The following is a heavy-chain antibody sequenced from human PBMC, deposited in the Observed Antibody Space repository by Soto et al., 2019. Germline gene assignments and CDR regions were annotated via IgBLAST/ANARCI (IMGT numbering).Heavy chain of an antibody. CDR2: INNNGNT. CDR3: ASLDAARIQIAGY. D-gene: IGHD5-18*01. CDR1: GGPVSGYH. V-gene: IGHV4-59*08. Sequence: SETLSLTCNVSGGPVSGYHWSWIRQPPGKGLEWIGYINNNGNTDYNPSLESRVTISVDTSKNQISLNLTSVTAADTAVYYCASLDAARIQIAGYWGQGLQVTVSS. J-gene: IGHJ4*02.